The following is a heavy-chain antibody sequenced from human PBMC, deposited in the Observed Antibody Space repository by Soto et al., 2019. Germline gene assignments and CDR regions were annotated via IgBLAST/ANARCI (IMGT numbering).Heavy chain of an antibody. CDR1: GYTFTRSG. V-gene: IGHV1-18*01. D-gene: IGHD3-10*01. CDR3: ARVGHYYYGMDV. CDR2: ISTYNGDT. J-gene: IGHJ6*02. Sequence: ASVKVSCKASGYTFTRSGISWVRQAPGQGLEWMGWISTYNGDTKYAQTFQGRVTMTTDTSTSTVHMELRSLSSDDTAVYYCARVGHYYYGMDVWGQGTTVTVS.